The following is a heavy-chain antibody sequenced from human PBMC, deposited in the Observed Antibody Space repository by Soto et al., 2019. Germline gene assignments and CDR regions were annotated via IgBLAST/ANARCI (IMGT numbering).Heavy chain of an antibody. CDR2: INAGNGNT. Sequence: ASVKVSCKASGYTFTSYAMHWVRQAPGQRLEWMGWINAGNGNTKYSQKFQGRVTITRDTSASTAYMELSSLRSEDTAVYYCARDGYSSGWYGYYYCYYMDVWGKGTTVTVSS. CDR1: GYTFTSYA. J-gene: IGHJ6*03. D-gene: IGHD6-19*01. CDR3: ARDGYSSGWYGYYYCYYMDV. V-gene: IGHV1-3*01.